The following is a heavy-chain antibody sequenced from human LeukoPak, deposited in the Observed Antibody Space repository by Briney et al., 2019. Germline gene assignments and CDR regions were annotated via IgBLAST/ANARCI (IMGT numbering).Heavy chain of an antibody. CDR1: GFIFTNDW. Sequence: PGGSLRLSCAAPGFIFTNDWMSWVRQAPGEGRAWVANVKQDGSEKDYVDSVKGRFAISRDNAKNLLYLQMNSLRTEDTAVYYCSRVGPGGAGAFDYWGQGALVTVSS. CDR3: SRVGPGGAGAFDY. D-gene: IGHD6-13*01. V-gene: IGHV3-7*01. CDR2: VKQDGSEK. J-gene: IGHJ4*02.